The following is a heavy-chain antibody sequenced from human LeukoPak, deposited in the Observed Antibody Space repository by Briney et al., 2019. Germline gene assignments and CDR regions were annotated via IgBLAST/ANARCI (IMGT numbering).Heavy chain of an antibody. D-gene: IGHD3-9*01. V-gene: IGHV3-30*03. J-gene: IGHJ4*02. Sequence: GRSLRLSCAASGFTFSSYGMHWVRQAPGKGLEWVAVISYDGTNKYYADSVKGRFTLSRDNSKNTLYLQMNSLRAEDTAVYYCARASPPVLRYFDWPIDYWGQGTLVTVSS. CDR2: ISYDGTNK. CDR1: GFTFSSYG. CDR3: ARASPPVLRYFDWPIDY.